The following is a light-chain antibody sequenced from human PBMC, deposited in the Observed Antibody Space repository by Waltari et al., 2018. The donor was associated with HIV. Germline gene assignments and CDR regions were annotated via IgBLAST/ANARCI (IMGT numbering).Light chain of an antibody. CDR2: SNN. CDR3: ATWDDTPTGHVL. CDR1: TSNIGTNV. J-gene: IGLJ2*01. V-gene: IGLV1-44*01. Sequence: QSVLAQPPSLPGTPGHRVTIPCSGTTSNIGTNVCNCYKQLPGKAPKLPLSSNNQRPSGVPDRFSGFKTGPSASLAITGLQSEDEADYYCATWDDTPTGHVLFGGGTKVTVL.